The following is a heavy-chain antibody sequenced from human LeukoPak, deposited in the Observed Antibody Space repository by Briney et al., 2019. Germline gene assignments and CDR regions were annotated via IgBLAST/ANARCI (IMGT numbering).Heavy chain of an antibody. J-gene: IGHJ4*02. D-gene: IGHD2-8*01. CDR3: ARQARYCTNGVCYTGSFDY. Sequence: SETLSLTCTVSGGSISSYYLSWIRQPPGKGLEWIGYIYYSGSTNYNPSLKSRVTISVDTSKNQFSLKLSSVTAADTAVYYCARQARYCTNGVCYTGSFDYWAQGTLVTVSS. CDR1: GGSISSYY. V-gene: IGHV4-59*08. CDR2: IYYSGST.